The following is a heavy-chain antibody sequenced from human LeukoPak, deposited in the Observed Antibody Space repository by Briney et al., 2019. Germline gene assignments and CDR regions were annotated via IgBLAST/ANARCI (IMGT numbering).Heavy chain of an antibody. CDR2: INYSGRT. CDR1: GYSIRSGYQ. J-gene: IGHJ4*02. CDR3: ARAEINDYNRY. Sequence: SETLSLTCSVSGYSIRSGYQWGWIRPAPGKGLEWIGSINYSGRTYDNPSLKSRVTISIDTSKNQIFLKLRSTTAADTAHYYCARAEINDYNRYWGQGILVIVSS. V-gene: IGHV4-38-2*01. D-gene: IGHD4-11*01.